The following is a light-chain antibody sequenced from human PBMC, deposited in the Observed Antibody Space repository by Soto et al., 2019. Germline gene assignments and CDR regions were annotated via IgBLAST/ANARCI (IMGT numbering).Light chain of an antibody. CDR1: QSISSW. Sequence: DIEMTQSPSTLCASVGDRFSITCRASQSISSWLAWYQQKPGKAPKLLIYDASSLESGVPSRFSGSGSGTQFTLSISSLQPDDFATYYCQQCDSYPYTFGQGTNLEIK. CDR3: QQCDSYPYT. CDR2: DAS. V-gene: IGKV1-5*01. J-gene: IGKJ2*01.